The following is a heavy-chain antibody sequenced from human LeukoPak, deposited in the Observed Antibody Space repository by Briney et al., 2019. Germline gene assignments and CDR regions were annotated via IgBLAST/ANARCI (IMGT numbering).Heavy chain of an antibody. J-gene: IGHJ4*02. V-gene: IGHV3-30*02. CDR2: IKYDGSNK. CDR1: GFTFSSYG. D-gene: IGHD5-18*01. CDR3: ARERRGYSYGQTYLDY. Sequence: PGGSLRLSCAASGFTFSSYGMHWVRQAPGKGLEWVAFIKYDGSNKHNAESVKGRFTISRDNSKNTLYLQMNSLRAEDTAVYYCARERRGYSYGQTYLDYWGQGTLVTVSS.